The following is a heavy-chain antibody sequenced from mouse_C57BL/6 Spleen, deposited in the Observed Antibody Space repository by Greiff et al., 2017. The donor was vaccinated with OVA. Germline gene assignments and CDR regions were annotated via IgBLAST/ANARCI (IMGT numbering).Heavy chain of an antibody. J-gene: IGHJ3*01. Sequence: EVQRVESGGGLVQPGGSMKLSCVASGFTFSNYWMNWVRQSPEKGLEWVAQIRLKSDNYATHYAESVKGRFTISRDDSKSSVYLQMNNLRAEDTGIYYCTAGGSSPFAYWGQGTLVTVSA. CDR3: TAGGSSPFAY. CDR1: GFTFSNYW. D-gene: IGHD1-1*01. V-gene: IGHV6-3*01. CDR2: IRLKSDNYAT.